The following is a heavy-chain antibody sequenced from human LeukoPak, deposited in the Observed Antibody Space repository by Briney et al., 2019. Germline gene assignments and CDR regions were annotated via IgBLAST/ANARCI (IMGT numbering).Heavy chain of an antibody. CDR1: GGSISSYY. V-gene: IGHV4-59*01. CDR3: ARDNSAAAFDY. CDR2: IYYSGST. Sequence: SETLSLTCTVSGGSISSYYWSWIRQPPGKGLEWTGYIYYSGSTNYNPSLKSRVTISIDTSKNQFSLKLSSVTAADTAVYYCARDNSAAAFDYWGQGTLVTVSS. J-gene: IGHJ4*02. D-gene: IGHD2-2*01.